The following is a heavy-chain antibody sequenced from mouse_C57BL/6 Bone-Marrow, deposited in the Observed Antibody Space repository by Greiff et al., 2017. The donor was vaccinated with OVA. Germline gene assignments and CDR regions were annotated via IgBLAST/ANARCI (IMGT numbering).Heavy chain of an antibody. J-gene: IGHJ1*03. CDR2: INYDGSST. Sequence: VQLQESEGGLVQPGSSMKLSCTASGFTFSDYYMAWVRQVPEKGLEWVANINYDGSSTYYLDSLKSRFIISRDNAKNILYLQMSSLKSEDTATYYCARGGWDWYFDVWGTGTTVTVSS. CDR1: GFTFSDYY. D-gene: IGHD3-3*01. CDR3: ARGGWDWYFDV. V-gene: IGHV5-16*01.